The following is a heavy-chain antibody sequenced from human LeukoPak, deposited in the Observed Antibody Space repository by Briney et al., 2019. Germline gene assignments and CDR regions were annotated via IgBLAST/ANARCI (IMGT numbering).Heavy chain of an antibody. CDR3: AGGSMVRGKGKFDY. CDR1: GGSISSYY. D-gene: IGHD3-10*01. Sequence: SETLSLTCTVSGGSISSYYWSWIRQPAGKGLEWIGRIYTSGSTNYSPSLKSRVTMSVDTSKNQFSLKLSSVTAADTAVYYCAGGSMVRGKGKFDYWGQGTLVTVSS. V-gene: IGHV4-4*07. CDR2: IYTSGST. J-gene: IGHJ4*02.